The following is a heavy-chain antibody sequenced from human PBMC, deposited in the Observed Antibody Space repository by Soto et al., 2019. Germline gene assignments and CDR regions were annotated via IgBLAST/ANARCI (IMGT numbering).Heavy chain of an antibody. J-gene: IGHJ3*02. CDR2: ISYDGSNK. CDR1: GFTFSSYG. CDR3: ATDPDYYDSSGYYHPDDAFDI. V-gene: IGHV3-30*03. D-gene: IGHD3-22*01. Sequence: PGGSLRLSCAASGFTFSSYGMHWVRQAPGKGLEWVAVISYDGSNKYYADSVKGRFTISRDNSKNTLYLQMNSLRAEDKAVYYCATDPDYYDSSGYYHPDDAFDIWGQGTMVTV.